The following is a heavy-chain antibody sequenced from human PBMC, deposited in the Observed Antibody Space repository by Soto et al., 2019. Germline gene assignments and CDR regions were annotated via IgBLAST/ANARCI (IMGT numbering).Heavy chain of an antibody. CDR2: ISRDGSHK. CDR1: GFSFRNYA. D-gene: IGHD1-26*01. CDR3: ARSRNSAVDDSFHF. V-gene: IGHV3-30*04. Sequence: GGSLRLSCAASGFSFRNYAIHWVRHSPGKGLEWVAVISRDGSHKYYLDSVKGRFTISRDNSKDTVNLLMNSLRDDDSAMYYCARSRNSAVDDSFHFWGQGTLVTVSS. J-gene: IGHJ4*02.